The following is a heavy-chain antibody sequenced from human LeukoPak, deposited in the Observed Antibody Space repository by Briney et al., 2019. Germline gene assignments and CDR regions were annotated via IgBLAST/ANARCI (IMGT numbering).Heavy chain of an antibody. CDR3: ARDVFYDSSGYLQY. Sequence: PGGSLRLSCAASGFTFSSYSMNWVRQAPGKGLEWVSYISSSSSTIYYADSVKGRFTISRDNAKNSLYLQMNSLRAEDTAVYYCARDVFYDSSGYLQYWGQGTLVTVSS. J-gene: IGHJ4*02. D-gene: IGHD3-22*01. CDR1: GFTFSSYS. V-gene: IGHV3-48*01. CDR2: ISSSSSTI.